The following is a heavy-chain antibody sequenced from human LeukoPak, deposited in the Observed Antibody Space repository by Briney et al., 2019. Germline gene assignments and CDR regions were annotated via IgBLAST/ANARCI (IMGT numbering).Heavy chain of an antibody. J-gene: IGHJ4*02. D-gene: IGHD5-12*01. CDR2: LIGSSGST. CDR1: GFTSTNYA. V-gene: IGHV3-23*01. Sequence: PGGSLRLSCAASGFTSTNYAMNWVRQAPGKGPEWVSVLIGSSGSTDYADSVKGRFTISRDISKNTLFLQMNRLRAEDTAIYYCAKGAYDYIEIAYFDSWGQGTLVTVSS. CDR3: AKGAYDYIEIAYFDS.